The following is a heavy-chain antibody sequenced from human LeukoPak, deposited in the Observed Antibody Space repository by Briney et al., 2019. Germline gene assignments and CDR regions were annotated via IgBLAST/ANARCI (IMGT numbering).Heavy chain of an antibody. J-gene: IGHJ4*02. V-gene: IGHV3-21*01. D-gene: IGHD3-10*01. CDR3: ARDLSPVVRASPMGY. CDR2: ISGSSFYI. Sequence: GGSLRLSCAASGFIFSSCSMNWVRQAPGEGLEWVSSISGSSFYINYADSVRGRFTISRDNAENSVYLQMNSLRAEDTAVYYCARDLSPVVRASPMGYWGQGTLVTVSS. CDR1: GFIFSSCS.